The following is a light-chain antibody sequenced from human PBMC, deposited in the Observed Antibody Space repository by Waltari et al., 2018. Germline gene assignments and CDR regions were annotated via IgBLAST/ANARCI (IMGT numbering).Light chain of an antibody. Sequence: EVVLTQSPATLSLSPGERATLSCRASQSVYNFLAWYQQKPSQAPRLLIYEASQRATGIPARFSGSGSGTDFTLTISNLEPEDVAVYYCLQRANWPPLTFGGGTKVEIK. CDR1: QSVYNF. CDR2: EAS. V-gene: IGKV3-11*01. J-gene: IGKJ4*01. CDR3: LQRANWPPLT.